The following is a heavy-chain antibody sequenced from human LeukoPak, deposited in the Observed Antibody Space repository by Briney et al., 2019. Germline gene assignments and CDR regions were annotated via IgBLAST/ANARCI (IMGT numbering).Heavy chain of an antibody. V-gene: IGHV1-69*05. CDR1: GGTFGSYA. D-gene: IGHD3-10*01. J-gene: IGHJ6*03. CDR2: IIPIFGTA. Sequence: GASVKVSCKASGGTFGSYAISWVRQAPGQGLEWMGGIIPIFGTANYAQKFRGRVTITTDESTSTAYMELSSLRSEDTAVYYCARVHGSGSYRPYYYYYYMDVWGKGTTVTVSS. CDR3: ARVHGSGSYRPYYYYYYMDV.